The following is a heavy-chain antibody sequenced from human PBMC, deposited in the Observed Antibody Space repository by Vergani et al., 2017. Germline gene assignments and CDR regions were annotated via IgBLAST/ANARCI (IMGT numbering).Heavy chain of an antibody. Sequence: QVQLQQWGAGLLKPSETLSLTCAVYGGSFSGYYWSWIRQPPGKGLEWIGEINHSGSTNYNPSLKSRVTISVDTSKNQFSLKLSSVPAADTAVYYCARVVAARPISHWYFDLWGRGTLVTVSS. J-gene: IGHJ2*01. CDR2: INHSGST. CDR3: ARVVAARPISHWYFDL. D-gene: IGHD6-6*01. V-gene: IGHV4-34*01. CDR1: GGSFSGYY.